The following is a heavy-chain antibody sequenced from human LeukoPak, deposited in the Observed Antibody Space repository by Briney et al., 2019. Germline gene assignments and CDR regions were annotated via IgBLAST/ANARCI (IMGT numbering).Heavy chain of an antibody. CDR3: ARDRGYSSSWPNDAFDI. CDR1: GGSISSSNW. CDR2: IYHSGST. D-gene: IGHD6-13*01. Sequence: SETLSLTCAVSGGSISSSNWWSWVRQPPGKGLEWIGEIYHSGSTNYNPSLKSRVTISVDKSKNQFSLKLSSVTAADTAVYYCARDRGYSSSWPNDAFDIWGQGTMVTVSS. V-gene: IGHV4-4*02. J-gene: IGHJ3*02.